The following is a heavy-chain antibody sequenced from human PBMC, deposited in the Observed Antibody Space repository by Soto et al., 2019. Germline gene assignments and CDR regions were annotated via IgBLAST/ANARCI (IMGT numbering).Heavy chain of an antibody. D-gene: IGHD2-2*01. J-gene: IGHJ4*02. CDR2: IDYSGST. CDR3: ARGVDIVVVPAFRFEY. V-gene: IGHV4-30-4*01. CDR1: GGSISSGDYY. Sequence: QVQLQESGPGLVKPSQTLSLTCTVSGGSISSGDYYWSWIRQPPGKGLEWIGYIDYSGSTYYNPSLKSRVTISVDTSKNQFSLKLSSVTAADTAVYYCARGVDIVVVPAFRFEYWGQGTLVTVSS.